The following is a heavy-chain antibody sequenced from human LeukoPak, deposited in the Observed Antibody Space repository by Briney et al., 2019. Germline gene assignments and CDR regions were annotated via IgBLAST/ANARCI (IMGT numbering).Heavy chain of an antibody. V-gene: IGHV4-39*07. CDR3: ARPFSGSYSDAFDL. J-gene: IGHJ3*01. CDR2: IYYTGST. CDR1: GGSISSGTYY. D-gene: IGHD1-26*01. Sequence: SETLSLTCTVSGGSISSGTYYWGWIRQPPGKGLEWIGSIYYTGSTYYNPSLKSRVTISVDTSKNQFSLKLRSVAAADTAVYYCARPFSGSYSDAFDLWGQGTMVTVSS.